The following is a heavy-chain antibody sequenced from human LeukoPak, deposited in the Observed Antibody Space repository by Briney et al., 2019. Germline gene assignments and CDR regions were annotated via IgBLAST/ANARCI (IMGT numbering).Heavy chain of an antibody. D-gene: IGHD5/OR15-5a*01. J-gene: IGHJ6*03. V-gene: IGHV4-39*07. CDR2: IYYHENT. Sequence: SETLSLTCTVSGGSISSISDYWGWIRQAPGKGLEWIGSIYYHENTYYNPSLKSRVTISVDTSKNQFSLKLSSVTAADTAVYYCARMSTGDPQIYYYYYYMDVWGKGTTVTVSS. CDR3: ARMSTGDPQIYYYYYYMDV. CDR1: GGSISSISDY.